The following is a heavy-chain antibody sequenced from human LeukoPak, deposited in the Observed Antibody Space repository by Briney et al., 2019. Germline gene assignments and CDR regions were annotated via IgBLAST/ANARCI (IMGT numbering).Heavy chain of an antibody. D-gene: IGHD5-24*01. CDR1: GGSISSYY. CDR3: ARDRGRDGYFYYYGMDV. J-gene: IGHJ6*02. V-gene: IGHV4-59*01. CDR2: IYYSGST. Sequence: SETLSLTCTVSGGSISSYYWSWIRQPPGKGLEWIGYIYYSGSTNYNPSLKSRVTISVDTSKNQFSLKLSSVTAADTAVYYCARDRGRDGYFYYYGMDVWGQGTTVTVSS.